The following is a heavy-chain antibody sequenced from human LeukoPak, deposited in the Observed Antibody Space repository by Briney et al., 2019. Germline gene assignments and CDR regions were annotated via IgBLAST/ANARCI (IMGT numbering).Heavy chain of an antibody. CDR3: ARAPRSYDILTGYGGGYYFDY. J-gene: IGHJ4*02. V-gene: IGHV4-34*01. D-gene: IGHD3-9*01. CDR1: GGSFSGYY. Sequence: SETLSLTCAVYGGSFSGYYWSWIRQPPGKGLEWIGEINHSGSTNYNPSLKSRVTISVDTSKNQFSLKLSSVTAADTAVYYCARAPRSYDILTGYGGGYYFDYWGQGTLVTVSS. CDR2: INHSGST.